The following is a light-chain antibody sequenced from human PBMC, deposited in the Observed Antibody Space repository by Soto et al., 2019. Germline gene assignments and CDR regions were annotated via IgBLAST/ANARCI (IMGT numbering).Light chain of an antibody. Sequence: EIVLTQSPATLSLSPGERATLSCRASQSVSSYLAWYQQKPGQAPRLLIYDASNRATGIPARFSGSGSGTDFTLTISSLEPEDFAVYCCQQRSNWPPFGPGTKVDIK. CDR2: DAS. J-gene: IGKJ3*01. CDR1: QSVSSY. V-gene: IGKV3-11*01. CDR3: QQRSNWPP.